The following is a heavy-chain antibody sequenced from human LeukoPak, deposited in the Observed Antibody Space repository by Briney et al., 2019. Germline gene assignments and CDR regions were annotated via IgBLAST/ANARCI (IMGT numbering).Heavy chain of an antibody. CDR3: ARAGAGNEYVGLFDY. CDR2: IYYTGSI. J-gene: IGHJ4*02. CDR1: GGSMSSYY. V-gene: IGHV4-59*01. D-gene: IGHD3-16*01. Sequence: SETLSLTCTVSGGSMSSYYWIWIRQPPGKGLEWIGYIYYTGSINYNPSLKSRVTISVDTSKNQFSLKLSSVTAADTAVYYCARAGAGNEYVGLFDYWGQGTLVTVSS.